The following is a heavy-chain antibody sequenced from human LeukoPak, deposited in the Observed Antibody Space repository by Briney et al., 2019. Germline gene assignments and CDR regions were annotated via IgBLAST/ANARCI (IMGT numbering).Heavy chain of an antibody. V-gene: IGHV3-23*01. Sequence: GGSLRLSCAASGLTFSSYAMSWVRQAPGKGLEWVSAISGSGGSTYYADSVKGRFTISRDNSKNTLYLQMNSLRAEDTAVYYCAEDIAVVRYYFDYWGQGTLVTVSS. D-gene: IGHD3-22*01. CDR2: ISGSGGST. CDR1: GLTFSSYA. CDR3: AEDIAVVRYYFDY. J-gene: IGHJ4*02.